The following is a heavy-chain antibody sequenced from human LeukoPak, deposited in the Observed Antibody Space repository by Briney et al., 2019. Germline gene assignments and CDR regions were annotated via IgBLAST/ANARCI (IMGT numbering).Heavy chain of an antibody. CDR2: IIPIFGTA. CDR3: ARTPPGPGRASREFYY. J-gene: IGHJ4*02. CDR1: GYTFTSYD. D-gene: IGHD1-26*01. Sequence: ASVKVSCKASGYTFTSYDINWVRQAPGQGLEWMGGIIPIFGTANHAQKFQGRVTITTDESTSTAYMELSSLRSEDTAAYYCARTPPGPGRASREFYYWGQGTLVTVSS. V-gene: IGHV1-69*05.